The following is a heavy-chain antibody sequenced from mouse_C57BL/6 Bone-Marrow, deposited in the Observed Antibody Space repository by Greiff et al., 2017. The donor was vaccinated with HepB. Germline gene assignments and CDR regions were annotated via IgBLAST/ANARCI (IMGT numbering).Heavy chain of an antibody. V-gene: IGHV1-26*01. CDR3: AIIYDGYYKDFDY. Sequence: EVQLQQSGPELVKPGASVKISCKASGYTFTDYYMNWVKQSHGKSLEWIGDINPNNGGTSYNQKFKGKATLTVDKSSSTAYMELRSLTSEDSAVYYCAIIYDGYYKDFDYWGQGTTRTVSS. J-gene: IGHJ2*01. CDR2: INPNNGGT. CDR1: GYTFTDYY. D-gene: IGHD2-3*01.